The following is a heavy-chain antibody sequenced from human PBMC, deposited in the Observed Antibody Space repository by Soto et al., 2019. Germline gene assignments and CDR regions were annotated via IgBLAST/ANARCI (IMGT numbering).Heavy chain of an antibody. J-gene: IGHJ6*02. V-gene: IGHV3-33*01. D-gene: IGHD3-10*01. CDR1: GFTVSNYG. CDR2: IRFDGSHK. Sequence: QVQLAESGGGVVQPGRSLRLSCAASGFTVSNYGMHWVRQAPGKGLEWVAVIRFDGSHKYYADSVKGRFTISRDNSKNTLYLQMNSLRAEDTAVYYCARDQDDDYYGLGDLDVWGQGTTVTVSS. CDR3: ARDQDDDYYGLGDLDV.